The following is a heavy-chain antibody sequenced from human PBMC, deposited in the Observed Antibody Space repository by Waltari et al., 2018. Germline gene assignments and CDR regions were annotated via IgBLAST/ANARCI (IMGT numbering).Heavy chain of an antibody. V-gene: IGHV4-34*01. J-gene: IGHJ4*02. Sequence: QVQLQQWGAGLLKPSETLSLTCAVYGGSFSGYYWSWIRQPPGKGLEWIGEINHSGSTNDNPSLKSRVTISVDTSKNQFSLKLSSVTAADTAVYYCAVGYCSSTSCLDYFDYWGQGTLVTVSS. D-gene: IGHD2-2*01. CDR3: AVGYCSSTSCLDYFDY. CDR2: INHSGST. CDR1: GGSFSGYY.